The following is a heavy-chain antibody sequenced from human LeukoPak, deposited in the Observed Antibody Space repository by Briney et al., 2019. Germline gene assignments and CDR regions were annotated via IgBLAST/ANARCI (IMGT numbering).Heavy chain of an antibody. Sequence: PGESLKISCKGSGYSFTSYWIGWVRQMPGKGLEWMGIIYPGDSDTRYSPSFQGQVTISADKSISTAYLQWSSLKASDTAMYYCVRHLSRDIVVVPAARTYYYYGMDVWGQGTTVTVSS. J-gene: IGHJ6*02. D-gene: IGHD2-2*01. CDR3: VRHLSRDIVVVPAARTYYYYGMDV. V-gene: IGHV5-51*01. CDR2: IYPGDSDT. CDR1: GYSFTSYW.